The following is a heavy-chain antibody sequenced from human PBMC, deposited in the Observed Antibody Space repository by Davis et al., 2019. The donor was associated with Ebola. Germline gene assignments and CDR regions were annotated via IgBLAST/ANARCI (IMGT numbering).Heavy chain of an antibody. CDR2: IYYSGST. Sequence: MPGGSLRLSCAVYGGSFSGYYWSWIRQPPGKGLEWVGYIYYSGSTNYNPSLKSRVTISVDTSKNQFSLKLSSVTAADTAVYYCARVDYDFWSGYYTGNWFDPWGQGTLVTVSS. D-gene: IGHD3-3*01. J-gene: IGHJ5*02. CDR1: GGSFSGYY. V-gene: IGHV4-59*01. CDR3: ARVDYDFWSGYYTGNWFDP.